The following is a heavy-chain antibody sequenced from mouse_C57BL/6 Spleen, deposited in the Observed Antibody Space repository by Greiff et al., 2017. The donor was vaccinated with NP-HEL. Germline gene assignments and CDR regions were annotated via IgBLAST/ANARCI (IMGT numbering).Heavy chain of an antibody. CDR3: ARVSKAPYYFDY. D-gene: IGHD1-3*01. CDR2: ISDGGSYT. Sequence: EVKLVESGGGLVKPGGSLKLSCAASGFTFSSYAMSWVRQTPEKRLEWVATISDGGSYTYYPDNVKGRFTISRDNAKNNLYLQMSHLKSEDTAMYYCARVSKAPYYFDYWGQGTTLTVSS. J-gene: IGHJ2*01. V-gene: IGHV5-4*03. CDR1: GFTFSSYA.